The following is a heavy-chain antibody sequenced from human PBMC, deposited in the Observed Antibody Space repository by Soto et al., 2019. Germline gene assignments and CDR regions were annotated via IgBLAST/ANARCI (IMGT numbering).Heavy chain of an antibody. CDR1: GFTFSSYS. J-gene: IGHJ6*01. CDR2: ITSSSSYI. V-gene: IGHV3-21*01. CDR3: AREQWAGGMDV. Sequence: GGSLRLSCAASGFTFSSYSMNWVRQAPGKGLEWVSSITSSSSYIYYADSVKGRFTISRDNAKNSLYLQMNSLRAEDTAVYYCAREQWAGGMDVWGQGTTVTVSS. D-gene: IGHD6-19*01.